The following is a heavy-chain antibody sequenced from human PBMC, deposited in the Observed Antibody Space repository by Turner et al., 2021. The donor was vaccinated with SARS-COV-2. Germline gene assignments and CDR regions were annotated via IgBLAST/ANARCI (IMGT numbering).Heavy chain of an antibody. CDR3: ARPNTYYYGSGDSHGRSHNWFDP. V-gene: IGHV4-39*01. CDR1: GGSISRTSYY. D-gene: IGHD3-10*01. Sequence: QLQLQESGPGLVKPSETLSLTCTVSGGSISRTSYYWGWIRQPPGKGLEWIGNIYYSGSTYYNPSLKSRVTISVDTSKNQFSLKLSSVTAADTAVYYCARPNTYYYGSGDSHGRSHNWFDPWGQGTLVTVSS. CDR2: IYYSGST. J-gene: IGHJ5*02.